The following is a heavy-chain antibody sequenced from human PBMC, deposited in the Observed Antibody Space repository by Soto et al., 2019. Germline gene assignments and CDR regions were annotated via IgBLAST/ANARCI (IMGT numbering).Heavy chain of an antibody. Sequence: PGESLKISCAASGFTFSSYGMHWVRQAPGKGLEWVAVISYDGSNKYYADSVKGRFTISRDNSKNTLYLQMNSLRAEDTAVYYCAKSRPDTAMVTDYWGQGTLVTVSS. CDR1: GFTFSSYG. V-gene: IGHV3-30*18. CDR2: ISYDGSNK. D-gene: IGHD5-18*01. CDR3: AKSRPDTAMVTDY. J-gene: IGHJ4*02.